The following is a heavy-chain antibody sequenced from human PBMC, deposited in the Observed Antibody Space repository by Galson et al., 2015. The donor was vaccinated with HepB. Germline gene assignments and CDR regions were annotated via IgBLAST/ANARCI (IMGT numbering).Heavy chain of an antibody. CDR2: INTNTGSP. V-gene: IGHV7-4-1*02. D-gene: IGHD4-17*01. Sequence: SVKVSCKASGYTFTSYAMNWVRQAPGQGLEWVGWINTNTGSPTYAQGFTGRFVFSLDTSVSTAYLQISSLKAEDTAVYYCARVRGMTTVTSGYYFDYWGQGTLVTVSS. CDR1: GYTFTSYA. CDR3: ARVRGMTTVTSGYYFDY. J-gene: IGHJ4*02.